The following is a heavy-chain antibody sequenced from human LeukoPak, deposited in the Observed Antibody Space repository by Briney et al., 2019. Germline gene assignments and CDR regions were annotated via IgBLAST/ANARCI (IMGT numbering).Heavy chain of an antibody. CDR3: ARDPPYSSGYYYYMDA. Sequence: SETLSLTCTVSGGSMSSYYWSWIRQPPGKGMEWMGYIYYSGSTNYNPSLKSRVTISVDTSKNQFSLKLSSVTAADTAVYYCARDPPYSSGYYYYMDAWGKGTTVTVSS. J-gene: IGHJ6*03. CDR1: GGSMSSYY. V-gene: IGHV4-59*01. D-gene: IGHD6-19*01. CDR2: IYYSGST.